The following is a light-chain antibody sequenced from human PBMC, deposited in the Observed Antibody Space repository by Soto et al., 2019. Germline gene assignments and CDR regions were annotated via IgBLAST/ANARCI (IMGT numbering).Light chain of an antibody. Sequence: DIPMTQSPSAMSASVGDRVTITCRASQGVSIYLAWFQQKPGKVPKRLMYGASTLQSGAPSRFGGSGSGTEFTLTISSLQPEDFATYYCLQYNDYPFTFGPGTKVDIK. V-gene: IGKV1-17*03. CDR2: GAS. J-gene: IGKJ3*01. CDR1: QGVSIY. CDR3: LQYNDYPFT.